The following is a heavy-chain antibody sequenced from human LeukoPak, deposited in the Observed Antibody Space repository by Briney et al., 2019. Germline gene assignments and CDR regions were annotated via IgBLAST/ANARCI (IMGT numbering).Heavy chain of an antibody. CDR2: ISYDGSNK. J-gene: IGHJ4*02. D-gene: IGHD2-15*01. CDR3: AKVVGMTLAAGY. CDR1: GFTFSSYG. Sequence: PGGSLRLSCAASGFTFSSYGMHWVRQAPGKGLEWVAVISYDGSNKYYADSVKGRFTISSDNSKNTLYLQMNSLRAEDTAVYYCAKVVGMTLAAGYWGQGTLVTVSS. V-gene: IGHV3-30*18.